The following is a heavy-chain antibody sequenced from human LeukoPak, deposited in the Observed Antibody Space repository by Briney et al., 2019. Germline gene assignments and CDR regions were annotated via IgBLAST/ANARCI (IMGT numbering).Heavy chain of an antibody. J-gene: IGHJ4*02. V-gene: IGHV3-48*02. D-gene: IGHD3-22*01. CDR3: ARPPDYSGFYYVAY. CDR1: GFTFSSYS. CDR2: ISSSSSTI. Sequence: GGSLRLSCAASGFTFSSYSMNWVRQAPGKGLEWVSYISSSSSTIYYADSVKGRFTISRDNAKNSLYLQMNSLRDEDTAVYYCARPPDYSGFYYVAYWGQGTLVTVSS.